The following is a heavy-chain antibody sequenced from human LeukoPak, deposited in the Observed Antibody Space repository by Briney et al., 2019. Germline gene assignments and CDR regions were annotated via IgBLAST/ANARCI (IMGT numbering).Heavy chain of an antibody. J-gene: IGHJ4*02. CDR2: IKQDGSEK. CDR1: GFTFSSYW. D-gene: IGHD3-10*01. Sequence: GGSLRLSCAASGFTFSSYWMSWVRQAPGKGLEWVANIKQDGSEKYYVDSVKGRFTISRDNAKNSLYLQMNSLRAEDTAVYYCARDPITMVRGVVDYWGQGTLVTVSS. CDR3: ARDPITMVRGVVDY. V-gene: IGHV3-7*01.